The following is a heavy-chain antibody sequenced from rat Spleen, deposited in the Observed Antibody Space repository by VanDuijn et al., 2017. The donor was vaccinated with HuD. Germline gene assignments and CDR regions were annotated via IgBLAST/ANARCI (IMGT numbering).Heavy chain of an antibody. V-gene: IGHV5-58*01. CDR2: INPDGGTT. CDR1: GFTFSTYW. Sequence: EVQLVETGGGLVQPGRSLKLSCVASGFTFSTYWMYWIRQAPGKGLEWVASINPDGGTTYYPDSVKCRFTISRDNAENTLYLQMNSLRSEDTATCYCARECNYGGGLEFWGHGVMVTVTS. J-gene: IGHJ2*01. D-gene: IGHD1-11*01. CDR3: ARECNYGGGLEF.